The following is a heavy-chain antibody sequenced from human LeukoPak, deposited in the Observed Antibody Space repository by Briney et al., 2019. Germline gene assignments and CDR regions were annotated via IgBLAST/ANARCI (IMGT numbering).Heavy chain of an antibody. CDR1: GFTFSNYG. V-gene: IGHV3-30*02. J-gene: IGHJ4*02. CDR3: ARDDYGAFDY. CDR2: IRSDESNK. Sequence: GGSLRLSCAASGFTFSNYGMHWVRQAPGKGLEWVAFIRSDESNKYYADSVKGRFTISRDDSKGTLYLQMNSLRAEDTAVYYCARDDYGAFDYWGQGTLVTVSS. D-gene: IGHD4-17*01.